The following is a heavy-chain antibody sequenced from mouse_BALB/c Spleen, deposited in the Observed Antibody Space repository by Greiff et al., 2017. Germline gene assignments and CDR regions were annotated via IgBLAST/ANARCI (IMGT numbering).Heavy chain of an antibody. V-gene: IGHV5-9-4*01. CDR2: ISSGGSYT. J-gene: IGHJ3*01. CDR3: AREGITAWFAY. D-gene: IGHD2-4*01. Sequence: EVQGVESGGGLVKPGGSLKLSCAASGFTFSSYAMSWVRQSPEKRLEWVAEISSGGSYTYYPDTVTGRFTISRDNAKNTLYLEMSSLRSEDTAMYYCAREGITAWFAYWGQGTLVTVSA. CDR1: GFTFSSYA.